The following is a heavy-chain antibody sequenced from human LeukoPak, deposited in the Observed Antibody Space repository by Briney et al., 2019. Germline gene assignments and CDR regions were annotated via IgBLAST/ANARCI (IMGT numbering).Heavy chain of an antibody. CDR2: IYSGGTT. V-gene: IGHV3-66*01. CDR3: ATTVTTGN. Sequence: GGSLRLSCAVSGFTVSSSYMSWVRQLPGKGLEWVSVIYSGGTTNYADSVKGRFSISRDISKNTLHLQLNSLRADDTGVYYCATTVTTGNWGQGTLVTVSS. CDR1: GFTVSSSY. J-gene: IGHJ4*02. D-gene: IGHD4-11*01.